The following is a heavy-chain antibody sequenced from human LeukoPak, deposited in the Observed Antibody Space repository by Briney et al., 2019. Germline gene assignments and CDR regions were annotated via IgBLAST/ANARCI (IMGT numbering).Heavy chain of an antibody. J-gene: IGHJ1*01. V-gene: IGHV3-23*01. CDR2: ISGSGGST. D-gene: IGHD1-26*01. CDR1: GFTFSSYA. CDR3: AKPGGPVGATPEYFQH. Sequence: GGSLRLSCAASGFTFSSYAMSWVRQAPGKGLEWVSAISGSGGSTYYADSVKGRFTISRDNSKNTLYPQMNSLRAEDTAVYYCAKPGGPVGATPEYFQHWGQGTLVTVSS.